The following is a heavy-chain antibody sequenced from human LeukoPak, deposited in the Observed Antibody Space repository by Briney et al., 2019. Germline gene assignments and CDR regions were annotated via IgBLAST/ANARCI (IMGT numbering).Heavy chain of an antibody. D-gene: IGHD5-24*01. J-gene: IGHJ6*03. Sequence: PGGSLRLSCAASGFTFSSYWMSWVRQAPGKGLEWVANIKQDGSEKYYVDSVKGRFTISRDNAKNSLYLQMNSLRAEDTAVYYCARVSGDGYNLYYYYYYMDVWGKGTTVTVSS. V-gene: IGHV3-7*01. CDR1: GFTFSSYW. CDR2: IKQDGSEK. CDR3: ARVSGDGYNLYYYYYYMDV.